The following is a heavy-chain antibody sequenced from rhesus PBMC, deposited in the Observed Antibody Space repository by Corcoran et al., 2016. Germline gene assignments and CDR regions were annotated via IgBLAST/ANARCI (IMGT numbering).Heavy chain of an antibody. J-gene: IGHJ4*01. CDR3: ARHWTGVDY. V-gene: IGHV4-99*01. Sequence: QLQLQESGPGLVKPSETLSVTCAVSGGSISSSYWSWIRPPPGKGLEYIGYISGSSGSTYYNPSLKSRVTISKDTSKDQFALKRSAVTAADTAVYYCARHWTGVDYWGQGVLVTVSS. D-gene: IGHD3-3*01. CDR1: GGSISSSY. CDR2: ISGSSGST.